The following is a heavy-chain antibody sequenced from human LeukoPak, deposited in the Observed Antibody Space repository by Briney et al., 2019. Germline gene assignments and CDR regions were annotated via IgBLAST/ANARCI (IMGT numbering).Heavy chain of an antibody. J-gene: IGHJ2*01. CDR2: IYYSGST. CDR3: ARETTVATDWYFDL. D-gene: IGHD4-17*01. Sequence: WVRQAPGKGLEWIGYIYYSGSTYYNPSLKSRVTISVDTSKNQFSLKLSSVTAADTAVYYCARETTVATDWYFDLWGRGTLVTVSS. V-gene: IGHV4-31*02.